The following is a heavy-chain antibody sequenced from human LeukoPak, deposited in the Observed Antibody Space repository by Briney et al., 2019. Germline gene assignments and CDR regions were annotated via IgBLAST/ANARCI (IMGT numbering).Heavy chain of an antibody. V-gene: IGHV3-21*06. D-gene: IGHD5-12*01. J-gene: IGHJ4*02. CDR1: GFTFSAYS. Sequence: GGSLRLSCAASGFTFSAYSMNWVRQAPGKGLEWVSSITSSSSYMYYADSVKGRFTISRDNGKNSLYLQMNSLRAEDTAVYYCASGYDPIDYWGQGTLVTVSS. CDR3: ASGYDPIDY. CDR2: ITSSSSYM.